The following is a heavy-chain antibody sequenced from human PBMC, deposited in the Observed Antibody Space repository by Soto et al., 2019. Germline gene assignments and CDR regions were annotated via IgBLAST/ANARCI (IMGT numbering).Heavy chain of an antibody. CDR2: ISWDGRSA. Sequence: EIQLVESGGVVVQPGGSLRLSCAASGFTFDDDSMHCVRQAPGKGLEWVALISWDGRSAFYADSVRGRFTISRDNNKNSLYLQMKSLTTEDTGFYYCAKDGAVCDYTNVDYWGQGALVTVSS. CDR3: AKDGAVCDYTNVDY. V-gene: IGHV3-43*01. J-gene: IGHJ4*02. CDR1: GFTFDDDS. D-gene: IGHD4-4*01.